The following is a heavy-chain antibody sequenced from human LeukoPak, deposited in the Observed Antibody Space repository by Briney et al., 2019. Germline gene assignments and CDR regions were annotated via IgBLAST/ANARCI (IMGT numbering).Heavy chain of an antibody. CDR3: AKACLDSGRC. V-gene: IGHV3-30*18. D-gene: IGHD1-14*01. CDR2: ISFDGSDK. CDR1: GFPFSHYG. J-gene: IGHJ4*02. Sequence: PGGSLRLSCAASGFPFSHYGMNWVRQAPGKGLEWVAVISFDGSDKYYADSVKGRSTVSRDNSKNTLYLQMNSLTAEDTALYFCAKACLDSGRCWGQGTLVTVSS.